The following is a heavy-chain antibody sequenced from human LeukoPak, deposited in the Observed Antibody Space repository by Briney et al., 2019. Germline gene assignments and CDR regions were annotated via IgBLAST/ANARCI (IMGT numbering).Heavy chain of an antibody. CDR2: IIPIFGTA. V-gene: IGHV1-69*06. CDR3: ATVGELGYCSGGSCYGY. J-gene: IGHJ4*02. CDR1: GYTFTSYA. D-gene: IGHD2-15*01. Sequence: SVKVSCKASGYTFTSYAMNWVRQAPGQGLEWMGGIIPIFGTANYAQKFQGRVTMTEDTSTDTAYMELSSLRSEDTAVYYCATVGELGYCSGGSCYGYWGQGTLVTVSS.